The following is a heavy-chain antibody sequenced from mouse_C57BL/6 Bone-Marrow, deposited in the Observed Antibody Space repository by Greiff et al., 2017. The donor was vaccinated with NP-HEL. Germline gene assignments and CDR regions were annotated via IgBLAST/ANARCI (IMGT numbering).Heavy chain of an antibody. V-gene: IGHV1-50*01. D-gene: IGHD1-1*01. Sequence: QVQLQQPGAELVKPGASVKLSCKASGYTFTSYWMQWVKQRPGQGLEWIGEIDPSDSYTNYNQKFKGKATLTVDPSSSTAYMQLSSLTSEDAAVYDCARNGSSLIWYFDVWGTGTTVTVAS. CDR1: GYTFTSYW. CDR3: ARNGSSLIWYFDV. J-gene: IGHJ1*03. CDR2: IDPSDSYT.